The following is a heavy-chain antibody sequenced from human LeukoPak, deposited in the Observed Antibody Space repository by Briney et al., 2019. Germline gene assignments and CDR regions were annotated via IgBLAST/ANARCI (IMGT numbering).Heavy chain of an antibody. J-gene: IGHJ5*02. CDR2: INHSGST. D-gene: IGHD5-12*01. Sequence: KPSETLSLTCAVYGGSFSGYYWSWIRQPPEKGLEWIGEINHSGSTNYNPSLQSRVTISVDTSKNQFSLKLSSVTAADTAVYYCARGGYSGYDFWFDPWGQGTLVTVPS. CDR3: ARGGYSGYDFWFDP. V-gene: IGHV4-34*01. CDR1: GGSFSGYY.